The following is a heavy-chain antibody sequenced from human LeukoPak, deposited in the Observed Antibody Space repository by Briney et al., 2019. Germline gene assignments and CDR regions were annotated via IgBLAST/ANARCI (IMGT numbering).Heavy chain of an antibody. CDR2: IYSGGST. CDR1: GFTFSSNY. CDR3: AREGYYDSSGPENAFDI. V-gene: IGHV3-66*02. D-gene: IGHD3-22*01. Sequence: GGSLRLSCAASGFTFSSNYMSWVRQAPGKGLEWVSVIYSGGSTYYADSVKGRFTISRDNSKSTLYLQMNSLRAEDTAVYYCAREGYYDSSGPENAFDIWGQGTMVTVSS. J-gene: IGHJ3*02.